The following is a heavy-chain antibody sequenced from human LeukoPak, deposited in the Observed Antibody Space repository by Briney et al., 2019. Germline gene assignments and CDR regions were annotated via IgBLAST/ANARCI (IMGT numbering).Heavy chain of an antibody. CDR1: GGSISSYH. D-gene: IGHD2-2*01. V-gene: IGHV4-59*08. CDR3: ARHVEVQLIDFYYSYMVV. CDR2: LYSSGNT. Sequence: SETLSLTCTVSGGSISSYHWSWIRQPPGKGLEWIGYLYSSGNTNYNPSLKSRVTISLDTPKNQVSLRLTSVTAADTAVYYCARHVEVQLIDFYYSYMVVWGNGTTVTVSS. J-gene: IGHJ6*03.